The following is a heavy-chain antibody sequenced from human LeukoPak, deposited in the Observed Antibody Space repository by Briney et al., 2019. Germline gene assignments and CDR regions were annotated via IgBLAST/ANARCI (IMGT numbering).Heavy chain of an antibody. CDR3: AKAPGYYDSSGYYYAYFQH. V-gene: IGHV3-23*01. CDR2: ISGSGGST. J-gene: IGHJ1*01. CDR1: GFTFSTYA. D-gene: IGHD3-22*01. Sequence: QPGGSLRLSCTASGFTFSTYAMSWVRQAPGKGLECVSAISGSGGSTYYADSVKGRFTVSRDNSKNTLYLQMNSLRAEDTAVYYCAKAPGYYDSSGYYYAYFQHWGQGTLVTVSS.